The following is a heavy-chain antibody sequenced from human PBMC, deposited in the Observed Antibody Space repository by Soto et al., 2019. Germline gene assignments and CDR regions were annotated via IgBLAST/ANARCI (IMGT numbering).Heavy chain of an antibody. CDR3: VRDSYWELTNGLEG. D-gene: IGHD2-8*02. J-gene: IGHJ3*01. Sequence: QVHLVESGGGVVQPGASLRLSCAASGFSFSNYVMHWVRQAPGKGLEWVAVTWYDGSTTYYADSVSGAFTVSRDNTKTKSYIQKDSLREEDTPVYFCVRDSYWELTNGLEGWAKGTTLTVSS. CDR2: TWYDGSTT. CDR1: GFSFSNYV. V-gene: IGHV3-33*01.